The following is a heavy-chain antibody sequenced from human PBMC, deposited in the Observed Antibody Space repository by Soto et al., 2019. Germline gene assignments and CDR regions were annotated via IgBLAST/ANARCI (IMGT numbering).Heavy chain of an antibody. CDR3: AKSIVGAIRSGMYV. J-gene: IGHJ6*02. CDR2: ISYDGSNK. CDR1: GFTFSSYG. D-gene: IGHD1-26*01. Sequence: QVQLVESGGGVVLPGRSLRLSCAASGFTFSSYGMHWVRQAPGKGLEWVAVISYDGSNKYYADSVKGRFTISRDNSKNTRDLQMNSLRAEDTAVYYCAKSIVGAIRSGMYVWGQGTTVTVSS. V-gene: IGHV3-30*18.